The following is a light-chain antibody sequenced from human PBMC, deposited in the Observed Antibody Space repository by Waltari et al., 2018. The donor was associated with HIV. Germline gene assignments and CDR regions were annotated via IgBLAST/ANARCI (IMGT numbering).Light chain of an antibody. CDR3: MQALQTLT. V-gene: IGKV2-28*01. J-gene: IGKJ4*02. CDR2: LAS. CDR1: QSLLHRNGYTY. Sequence: IVMTQSPLSLPATPGEPASIACTSSQSLLHRNGYTYLDWYLQKPGQSPQLLIDLASKRASGVSDRFSGSGSGTNFTLEISRVQAEDVGMYYCMQALQTLTFGGGTEVEI.